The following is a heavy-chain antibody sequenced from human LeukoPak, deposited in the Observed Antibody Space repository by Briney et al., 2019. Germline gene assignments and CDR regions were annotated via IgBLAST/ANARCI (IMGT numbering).Heavy chain of an antibody. J-gene: IGHJ4*02. CDR1: GFTVSSNY. V-gene: IGHV3-66*01. D-gene: IGHD7-27*01. CDR2: IYSGGST. Sequence: GGSLRLSCAASGFTVSSNYMSWVRQAPGKGLEWVSVIYSGGSTYYADSVRGRFTISRDNSKNTLYLQMNSLRAEDTAVYYCARDRTGDSDYWGQGTLVTVSS. CDR3: ARDRTGDSDY.